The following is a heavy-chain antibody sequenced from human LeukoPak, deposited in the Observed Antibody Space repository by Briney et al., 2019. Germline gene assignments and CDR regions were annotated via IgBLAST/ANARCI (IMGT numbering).Heavy chain of an antibody. CDR3: AKDRGGIIPDNRFDY. J-gene: IGHJ4*02. CDR1: GFTFSSYS. D-gene: IGHD3-10*01. V-gene: IGHV3-48*01. Sequence: GGSLRLSCAASGFTFSSYSMNWVRQAPGKGLEWVSYIKSSSDTIYYADSVKGRFTISRDNSKNTLYLQMNSLRAEDTAVYYCAKDRGGIIPDNRFDYWGQGTLVTVSS. CDR2: IKSSSDTI.